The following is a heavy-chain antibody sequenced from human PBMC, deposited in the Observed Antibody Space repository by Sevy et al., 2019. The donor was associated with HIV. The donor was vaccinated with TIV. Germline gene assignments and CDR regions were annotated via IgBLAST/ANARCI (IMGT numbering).Heavy chain of an antibody. V-gene: IGHV3-33*01. Sequence: GGSLRLSCAASGFTFRTYGMHWVRQAPGKGLEWVAVIWDDGNSKYYADSVKGRFTISRDNFKNTLYLQMNSLRAEDTAVYYCARGGYCTNGVCYRSIDYWGQGTLVTVSS. CDR3: ARGGYCTNGVCYRSIDY. J-gene: IGHJ4*02. D-gene: IGHD2-8*01. CDR1: GFTFRTYG. CDR2: IWDDGNSK.